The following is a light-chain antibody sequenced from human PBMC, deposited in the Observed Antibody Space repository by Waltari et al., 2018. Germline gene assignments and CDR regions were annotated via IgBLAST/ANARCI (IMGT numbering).Light chain of an antibody. CDR2: EVS. J-gene: IGLJ1*01. CDR1: DSDVGAYDF. CDR3: SSYTTSSAPGV. Sequence: QSALTQPASVSGSPGQSITIPCPGTDSDVGAYDFVSWYQQHPGKAPRLIIYEVSKRPSVIANRLSASKSGNPASLTISGLQTEDEADYYGSSYTTSSAPGVFGTGTRVTVL. V-gene: IGLV2-14*01.